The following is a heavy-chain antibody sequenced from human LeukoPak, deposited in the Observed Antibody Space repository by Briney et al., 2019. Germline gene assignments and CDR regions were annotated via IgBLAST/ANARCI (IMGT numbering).Heavy chain of an antibody. CDR2: ISGSGGST. Sequence: GGSLRLSCAASGFTFATDSMNWVRQAPGKGLEWVSAISGSGGSTYYADSVKGRFTVSRDNSKNSLYLQMNSLRAEDTAVYYCARDEIAAAGTGWGQGTLVTVSS. D-gene: IGHD6-13*01. CDR1: GFTFATDS. V-gene: IGHV3-23*01. J-gene: IGHJ4*02. CDR3: ARDEIAAAGTG.